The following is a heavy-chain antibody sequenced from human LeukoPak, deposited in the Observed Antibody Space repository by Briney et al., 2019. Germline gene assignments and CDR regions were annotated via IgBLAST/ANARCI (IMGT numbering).Heavy chain of an antibody. CDR3: VVAQSGTYYLFDY. D-gene: IGHD1-26*01. Sequence: GESLKISCKASGYKFTNYWIGWVRQMPGKGLEWMGIIYPRDSETRYSPSFEGQVSISADKYINTAYLRWSSLQASDTAMYYCVVAQSGTYYLFDYWGQGTLVTVSS. V-gene: IGHV5-51*01. CDR1: GYKFTNYW. J-gene: IGHJ4*02. CDR2: IYPRDSET.